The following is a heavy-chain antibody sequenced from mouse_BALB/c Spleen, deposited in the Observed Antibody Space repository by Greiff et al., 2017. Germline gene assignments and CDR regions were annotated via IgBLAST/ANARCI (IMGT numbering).Heavy chain of an antibody. Sequence: EVKLMESGGGLVKPGGSLKLSCAASGFTFSSYAMSWVRQTPEKRLEWVASISSGGSTYYPDSVKGRFTISRDNARNILYLQMSSLRSEDTAMYYCARGRDYDQGAWFAYWGQGTLVTVSA. J-gene: IGHJ3*01. V-gene: IGHV5-6-5*01. CDR2: ISSGGST. D-gene: IGHD2-4*01. CDR3: ARGRDYDQGAWFAY. CDR1: GFTFSSYA.